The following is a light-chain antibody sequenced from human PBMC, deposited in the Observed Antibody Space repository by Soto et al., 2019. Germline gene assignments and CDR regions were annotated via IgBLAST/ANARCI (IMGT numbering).Light chain of an antibody. CDR3: QQRSNWPPT. CDR2: DAS. CDR1: QSVSSY. Sequence: EIVLTQSPATLSLSPGERATLSCRASQSVSSYLAWYQQKPGQAPRLLIYDASNRATGIPARFSGSGSATDFTLTISSLESEDFAVYYCQQRSNWPPTFGQGTTVEIK. V-gene: IGKV3-11*01. J-gene: IGKJ1*01.